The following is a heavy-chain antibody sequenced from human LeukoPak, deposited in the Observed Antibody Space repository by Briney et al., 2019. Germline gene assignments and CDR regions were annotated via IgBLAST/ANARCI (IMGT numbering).Heavy chain of an antibody. CDR1: GFTFSSYA. CDR3: ARDFGVRGVIIYGGNWFDP. Sequence: PGRSLRLSCAASGFTFSSYAMHWVRQAPGKGLEWVAVISYDGSNKYYADSVKGRFTISSDNSKNTLYLQMNSLRAEDTAVYYCARDFGVRGVIIYGGNWFDPWGQGTLVTVSS. CDR2: ISYDGSNK. J-gene: IGHJ5*02. D-gene: IGHD3-10*01. V-gene: IGHV3-30*04.